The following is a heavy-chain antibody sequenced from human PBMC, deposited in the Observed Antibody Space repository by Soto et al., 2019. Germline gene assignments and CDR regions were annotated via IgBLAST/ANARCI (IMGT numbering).Heavy chain of an antibody. D-gene: IGHD3-3*01. CDR1: GGTFSSNA. J-gene: IGHJ6*02. CDR2: IIPIFGTA. V-gene: IGHV1-69*13. Sequence: SVKVSCKASGGTFSSNAISWVRQAPGQGLEWMGGIIPIFGTANYAQKFQGRVTITADESTSTAWMELSSLRFEDTAVYYCERAQGILDWLRHYYYNGMDVWGQGTTVTVSS. CDR3: ERAQGILDWLRHYYYNGMDV.